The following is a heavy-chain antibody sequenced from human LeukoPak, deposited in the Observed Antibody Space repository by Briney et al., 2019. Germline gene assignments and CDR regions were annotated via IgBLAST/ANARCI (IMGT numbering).Heavy chain of an antibody. V-gene: IGHV1-8*01. CDR3: ARGGYSYGWNDAFDI. CDR2: MNPNSGNT. Sequence: GASVKVSCKASGYTFTSYDMNWVRQATGQGLEWMGWMNPNSGNTGYAQKFQGRVTMTRNTSISTAYMELSSLRSEDTAVYYCARGGYSYGWNDAFDIWGQGTMVTVSS. CDR1: GYTFTSYD. D-gene: IGHD5-18*01. J-gene: IGHJ3*02.